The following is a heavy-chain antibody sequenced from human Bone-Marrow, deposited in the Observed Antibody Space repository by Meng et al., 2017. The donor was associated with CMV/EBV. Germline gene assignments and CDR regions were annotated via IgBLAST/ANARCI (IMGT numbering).Heavy chain of an antibody. V-gene: IGHV1-69*10. CDR1: GGTFSSYA. CDR2: IIPILGIA. D-gene: IGHD2-2*01. J-gene: IGHJ5*02. Sequence: SVKVSCKASGGTFSSYAISWVRQAPGQGLEWMGGIIPILGIANYAQKFQGRVTITADKSTSTAYMELSSLRSEDTAVYYCARGRPVSTSCWSCHWFDPWGQGTLVTV. CDR3: ARGRPVSTSCWSCHWFDP.